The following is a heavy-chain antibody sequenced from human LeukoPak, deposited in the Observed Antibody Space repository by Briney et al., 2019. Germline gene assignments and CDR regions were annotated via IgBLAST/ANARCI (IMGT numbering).Heavy chain of an antibody. D-gene: IGHD3-10*01. CDR3: ARYYGSGRDGDY. CDR2: IFYDGSS. J-gene: IGHJ4*02. CDR1: GGSISRGNYY. V-gene: IGHV4-39*01. Sequence: SQTLSLTCTVSGGSISRGNYYWGSIRQPPGKGLEWIGSIFYDGSSDYNPSLKSRVTISVDTSKNKSSLKVNSVTAADTAVYFCARYYGSGRDGDYWGQGTPVTVSS.